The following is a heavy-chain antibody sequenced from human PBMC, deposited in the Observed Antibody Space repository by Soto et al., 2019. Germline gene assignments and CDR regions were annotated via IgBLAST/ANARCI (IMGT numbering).Heavy chain of an antibody. V-gene: IGHV4-61*01. CDR3: ARDPCGSDCYSGLDY. D-gene: IGHD2-21*02. CDR2: ISYNGRT. Sequence: SETLSLTCNVSAGSITGDSYYWTWIRQPPGKGLEWLGYISYNGRTNYNPSLKSRVTISVDTSRKQFFLRLTSVTAADTAIYYCARDPCGSDCYSGLDYWGQGSLVTSPQ. CDR1: AGSITGDSYY. J-gene: IGHJ4*02.